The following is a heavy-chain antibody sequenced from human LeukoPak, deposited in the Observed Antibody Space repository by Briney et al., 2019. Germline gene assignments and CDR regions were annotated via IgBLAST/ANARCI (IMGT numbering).Heavy chain of an antibody. CDR3: ARDSTIVSWFGESDDAFDI. D-gene: IGHD3-10*01. J-gene: IGHJ3*02. CDR1: GGSISSSSYY. V-gene: IGHV4-61*01. CDR2: IYYSGST. Sequence: KPSETLSLTCTVSGGSISSSSYYWGWIRQPPGKGLEWIGYIYYSGSTNYNPSLKSRVTISVDTSKNQFSLKLSSVTAADTAVYYCARDSTIVSWFGESDDAFDIWGQGTMVTVSS.